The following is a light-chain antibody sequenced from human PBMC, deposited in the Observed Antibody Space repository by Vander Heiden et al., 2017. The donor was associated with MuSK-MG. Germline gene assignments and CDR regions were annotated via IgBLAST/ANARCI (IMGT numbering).Light chain of an antibody. J-gene: IGLJ2*01. V-gene: IGLV3-21*02. CDR2: DDS. CDR3: QAWDSSSDHVA. CDR1: NIGSKS. Sequence: SYVLTQPPSVSVAPGQTARITCGGNNIGSKSVHWYQQKPGQAPVMVIYDDSDRPSGIPERFSGSNSGNTATLTVSRVEAGDEADYYCQAWDSSSDHVAFGGGTKLTVL.